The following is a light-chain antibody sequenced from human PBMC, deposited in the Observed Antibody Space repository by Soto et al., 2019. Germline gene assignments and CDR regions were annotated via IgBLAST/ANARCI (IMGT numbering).Light chain of an antibody. Sequence: DIQMTQSPSSLSSSPGDRVTITCRASQGISSCLAWYQQKPGQAPKLLLYAASSLQSGVPSRFSGSGSGTDFTLTISSLQPEDFATYYCQQDNSFPFTFGGGTKVEIK. V-gene: IGKV1-12*01. CDR1: QGISSC. CDR2: AAS. J-gene: IGKJ4*01. CDR3: QQDNSFPFT.